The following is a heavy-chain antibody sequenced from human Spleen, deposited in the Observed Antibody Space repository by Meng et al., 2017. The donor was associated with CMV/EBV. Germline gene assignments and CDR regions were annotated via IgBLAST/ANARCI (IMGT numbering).Heavy chain of an antibody. CDR1: GGTFSSYA. CDR3: ARAPFLWELPTDAFDI. D-gene: IGHD1-26*01. Sequence: SVKVSCKASGGTFSSYAISWVRQAPGQGLEWMGGIIPIFGTANYAQKFQGRVTITTDESTSTAYMELSSLRSDDTAVYYCARAPFLWELPTDAFDIWGQGTMVTVSS. V-gene: IGHV1-69*05. CDR2: IIPIFGTA. J-gene: IGHJ3*02.